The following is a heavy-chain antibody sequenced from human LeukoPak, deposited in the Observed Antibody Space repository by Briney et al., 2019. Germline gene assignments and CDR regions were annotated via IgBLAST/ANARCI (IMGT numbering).Heavy chain of an antibody. CDR2: IYYSGST. D-gene: IGHD5-18*01. Sequence: PSETLSLTRTVSGGSLSRYYWSWIRQPPGKGLEWIGYIYYSGSTNYNPSLKSRVTISVDTSKNQFSLKLSSVTAADTAVYYCASSPAGYRLIGLWFDPWGQGTLVTVSS. CDR3: ASSPAGYRLIGLWFDP. CDR1: GGSLSRYY. J-gene: IGHJ5*02. V-gene: IGHV4-59*01.